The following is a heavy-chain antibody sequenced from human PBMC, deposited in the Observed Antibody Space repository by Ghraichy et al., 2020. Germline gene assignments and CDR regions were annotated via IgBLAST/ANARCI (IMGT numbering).Heavy chain of an antibody. CDR1: GFSVGGNY. CDR2: IYTSGDA. V-gene: IGHV3-53*01. CDR3: ARGPNLDV. J-gene: IGHJ6*02. Sequence: GGSLRLSCAVSGFSVGGNYMSWVRQAPGRGLEWVSLIYTSGDAYSADSRKGRFTISRDNSKNTVFLQMSRLRAEDTAVYYCARGPNLDVWGQGTTVTVSS.